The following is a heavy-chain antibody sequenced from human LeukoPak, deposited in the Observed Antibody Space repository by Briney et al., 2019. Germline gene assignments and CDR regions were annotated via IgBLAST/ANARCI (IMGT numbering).Heavy chain of an antibody. V-gene: IGHV4-59*01. D-gene: IGHD4-17*01. CDR1: GGSISSYY. CDR3: ARYLPRGHGDFDY. J-gene: IGHJ4*02. CDR2: IYYSGSTGST. Sequence: SETLSLTCTVSGGSISSYYWGWIRQPPGKGLEWIGYIYYSGSTGSTNCNPSLKSRVAISVDTSKNQFSLKLSSVTAADTAVYYCARYLPRGHGDFDYWGQGTLVTVSS.